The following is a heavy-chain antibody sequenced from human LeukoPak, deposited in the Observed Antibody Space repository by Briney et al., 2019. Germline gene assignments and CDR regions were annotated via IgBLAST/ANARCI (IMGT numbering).Heavy chain of an antibody. CDR2: INPNSGGT. CDR1: GYTFTGHY. D-gene: IGHD3-3*01. Sequence: ASVTVSCKTSGYTFTGHYMHWVRQAPGQGLEWMGRINPNSGGTGYAQKFQGRVTMTRDTSISTAYMELSGLRSDDTAVYYCARDSSEGVRFLEWLAIDGMDVWGQGTTVTVSS. J-gene: IGHJ6*02. CDR3: ARDSSEGVRFLEWLAIDGMDV. V-gene: IGHV1-2*06.